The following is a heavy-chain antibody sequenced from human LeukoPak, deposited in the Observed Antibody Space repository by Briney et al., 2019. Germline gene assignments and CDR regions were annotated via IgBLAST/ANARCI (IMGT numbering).Heavy chain of an antibody. J-gene: IGHJ4*02. V-gene: IGHV4-34*01. Sequence: PSETLSLTCTVSGGSISSYYRSWLRQPPGKGLEWIGEINHSGSTNYNPSLKSRVTISVDTSKNQFSLKLSSVTAADTAVYYCARVPSVALVKRIFDYWGQGTLVTVSS. CDR2: INHSGST. CDR1: GGSISSYY. D-gene: IGHD4-23*01. CDR3: ARVPSVALVKRIFDY.